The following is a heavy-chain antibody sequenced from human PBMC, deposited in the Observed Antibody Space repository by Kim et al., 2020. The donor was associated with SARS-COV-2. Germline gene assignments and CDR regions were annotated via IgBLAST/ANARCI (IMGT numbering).Heavy chain of an antibody. V-gene: IGHV4-59*01. D-gene: IGHD6-13*01. CDR3: ARVERGAAAADY. Sequence: TSNPSLTSRVTISVDTSKNQLSLKLSSVTAADTAGYYCARVERGAAAADYWGQGTLVTVSS. J-gene: IGHJ4*02.